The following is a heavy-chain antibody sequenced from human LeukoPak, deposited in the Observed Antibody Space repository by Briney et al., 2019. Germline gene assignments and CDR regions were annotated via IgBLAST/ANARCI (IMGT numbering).Heavy chain of an antibody. D-gene: IGHD2-15*01. Sequence: ASVKVSCKPSVYTFTGYYMHWVRQAPGQGLEWMGWINPNSGGTNYAQKFQGRVTMTRDTSISTAYMELSRLRSDDTAVYYCARGGRYCSGGSCYTLLTFDYWGQGTLVTVSS. J-gene: IGHJ4*02. CDR1: VYTFTGYY. CDR2: INPNSGGT. V-gene: IGHV1-2*02. CDR3: ARGGRYCSGGSCYTLLTFDY.